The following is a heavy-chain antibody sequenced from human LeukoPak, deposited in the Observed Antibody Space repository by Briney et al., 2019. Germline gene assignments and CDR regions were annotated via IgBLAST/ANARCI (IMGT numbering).Heavy chain of an antibody. D-gene: IGHD6-13*01. CDR1: GGSISSSSYY. Sequence: SETLSLTCTVSGGSISSSSYYWRWIRQPPGKGLEWIGYIYYSGSTNYNPSLKSRVTISVDTSKNQFSLKLSSVTAADTAVYYCARDPYSSWDAFDIWGQGTMVTVSS. CDR2: IYYSGST. V-gene: IGHV4-61*01. CDR3: ARDPYSSWDAFDI. J-gene: IGHJ3*02.